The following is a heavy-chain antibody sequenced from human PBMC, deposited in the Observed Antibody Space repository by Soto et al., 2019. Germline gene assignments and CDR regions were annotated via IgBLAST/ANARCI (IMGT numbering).Heavy chain of an antibody. Sequence: GESLKISCKGSGYSFTSYWINWVRQMPGKGLEWMGIIYPGDSDTRYSPSFQGRVTISADKSIDTAYLQWRSLKASDTAVYYCARHHGSPGSYFGLDVWGQGTTVTV. CDR1: GYSFTSYW. V-gene: IGHV5-51*01. J-gene: IGHJ6*02. CDR2: IYPGDSDT. D-gene: IGHD6-13*01. CDR3: ARHHGSPGSYFGLDV.